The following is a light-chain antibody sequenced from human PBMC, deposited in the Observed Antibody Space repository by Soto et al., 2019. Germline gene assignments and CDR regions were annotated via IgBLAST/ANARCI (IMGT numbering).Light chain of an antibody. Sequence: EIVLTQSPATLSVSPGERATLSCRASQSISINLAWYQQKPGQAPRLLIYDASNRATGIPARFSGSGSGTDFTLTINSLEPEDFAVYYCQQRSNWPGITFGQGTRLEIK. CDR2: DAS. CDR1: QSISIN. CDR3: QQRSNWPGIT. V-gene: IGKV3-11*01. J-gene: IGKJ5*01.